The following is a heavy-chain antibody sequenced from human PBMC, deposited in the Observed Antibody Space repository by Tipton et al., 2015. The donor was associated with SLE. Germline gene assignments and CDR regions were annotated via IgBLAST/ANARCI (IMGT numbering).Heavy chain of an antibody. CDR1: GFTFSSYN. V-gene: IGHV3-48*01. Sequence: SLRLSCAASGFTFSSYNMNWVRQAPGKGLEWVSYISSSSSTIYYADSVKGRFTISRDNGKNSLYLQMNSLRAEDTAVYYCAREAVNGLGSYLDYWGQGTLVTVSS. CDR2: ISSSSSTI. D-gene: IGHD3-22*01. J-gene: IGHJ4*02. CDR3: AREAVNGLGSYLDY.